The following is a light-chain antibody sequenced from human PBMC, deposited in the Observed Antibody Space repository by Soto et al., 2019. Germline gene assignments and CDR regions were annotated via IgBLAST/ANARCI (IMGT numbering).Light chain of an antibody. V-gene: IGKV1-27*01. CDR3: QKYSSVPV. Sequence: DIQMTQSPTSLSASVGDRVTITCRATQDIRNFVAWYQQKPGKAPKLLIYAASTLQSGVPSRFSGSGSGTDFMLTINSLQPEDVGTYSCQKYSSVPVFGPGTKVEIK. J-gene: IGKJ3*01. CDR1: QDIRNF. CDR2: AAS.